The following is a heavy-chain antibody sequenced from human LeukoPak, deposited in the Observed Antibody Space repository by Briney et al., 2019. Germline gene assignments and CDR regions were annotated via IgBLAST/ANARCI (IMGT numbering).Heavy chain of an antibody. D-gene: IGHD2-2*01. V-gene: IGHV3-21*01. Sequence: GGSLRLSCAASGFTFSSYSMNWVRQAPGKGLEWVSSISNSGSSRYYADSVKGRFTVSRDNAKNSLYLQMNSLRAEDTAVYYCARDYLVLPAAMWWLDPRGQGTLVTVSS. CDR1: GFTFSSYS. CDR3: ARDYLVLPAAMWWLDP. CDR2: ISNSGSSR. J-gene: IGHJ5*02.